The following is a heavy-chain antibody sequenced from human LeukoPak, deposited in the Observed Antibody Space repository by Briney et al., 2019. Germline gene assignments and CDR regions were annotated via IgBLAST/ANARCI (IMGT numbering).Heavy chain of an antibody. D-gene: IGHD6-13*01. V-gene: IGHV1-69*05. CDR2: IIPVFGTT. CDR3: AREGEGIAAAGTLLVYFDY. Sequence: SVKVSCKASGDTFTSYGISWVRQAPGQGLEWLARIIPVFGTTNYARKFRGRVTVSTDDSTSAAFLELSRLTPEDTAVYYCAREGEGIAAAGTLLVYFDYWGQGTLVTVSS. J-gene: IGHJ4*02. CDR1: GDTFTSYG.